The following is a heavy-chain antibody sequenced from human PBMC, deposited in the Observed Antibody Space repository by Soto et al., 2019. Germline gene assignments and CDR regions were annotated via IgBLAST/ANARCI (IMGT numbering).Heavy chain of an antibody. CDR2: IKQDGSEN. CDR1: GFTFSRYW. D-gene: IGHD5-18*01. J-gene: IGHJ4*02. V-gene: IGHV3-7*03. Sequence: GGSLRLSCAACGFTFSRYWMSWVRQATGKGLELVANIKQDGSENYYVDSVRGRFTISRDNAKNSLYLQVNSRRAVDTAVYFFVRVSDGSYVYRPCDYWGQGTLVTVSS. CDR3: VRVSDGSYVYRPCDY.